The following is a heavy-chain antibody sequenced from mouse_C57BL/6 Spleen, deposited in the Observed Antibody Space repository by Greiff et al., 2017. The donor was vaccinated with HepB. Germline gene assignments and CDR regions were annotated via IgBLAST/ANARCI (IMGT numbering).Heavy chain of an antibody. CDR3: ARGLRLAWFAY. V-gene: IGHV1-69*01. CDR1: GYTFTSYW. CDR2: IDPSDSYT. J-gene: IGHJ3*01. Sequence: QVQLQQPGAELVMPGASVKLSCKASGYTFTSYWMHWVKQRPGQGLEWIGEIDPSDSYTNYNQKFRGKSTLTVDKSSSTAYMQLSSLTSEDSAVYYCARGLRLAWFAYWGQGTLVTVSA. D-gene: IGHD2-4*01.